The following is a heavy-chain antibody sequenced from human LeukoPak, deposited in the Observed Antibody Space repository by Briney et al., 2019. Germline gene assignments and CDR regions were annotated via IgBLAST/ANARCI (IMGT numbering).Heavy chain of an antibody. D-gene: IGHD3-3*01. V-gene: IGHV4-30-2*01. CDR1: GGSISSGGYS. CDR3: ARGGGYYDFWSGYYPLIYFDY. CDR2: IYHSGST. Sequence: PSQTLSLTCAVSGGSISSGGYSWSWIRQPPGKGLEWIGYIYHSGSTYYNPSLKSRVTISVDRSKNQFSLKLSSVTAADTAVYYCARGGGYYDFWSGYYPLIYFDYWGQGTLVTASS. J-gene: IGHJ4*02.